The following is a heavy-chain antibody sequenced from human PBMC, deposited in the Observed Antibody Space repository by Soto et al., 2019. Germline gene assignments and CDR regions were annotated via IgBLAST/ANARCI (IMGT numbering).Heavy chain of an antibody. CDR1: GLKFSTYG. Sequence: GHLSLPFTAAGLKFSTYGITWVGQALGRGVEWVSVISGSGGVTYFADSVKGPFTVTRDNSKNTVFLQMNNVRAEDSAMYLCARVLSSSNGGFNSWGLGT. D-gene: IGHD3-10*02. V-gene: IGHV3-23*01. CDR3: ARVLSSSNGGFNS. J-gene: IGHJ5*01. CDR2: ISGSGGVT.